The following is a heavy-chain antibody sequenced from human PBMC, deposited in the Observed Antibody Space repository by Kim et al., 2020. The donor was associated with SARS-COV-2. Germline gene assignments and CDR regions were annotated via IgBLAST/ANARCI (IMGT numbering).Heavy chain of an antibody. D-gene: IGHD2-15*01. V-gene: IGHV3-11*03. Sequence: GGSLRLSCAASGFSFSAYYMNWIRQAPGKGLEWVAEIGTISSYTKYADSVKGRFTISRDNAKDSLYLQMNSLRAEDTAVYYCARPKGYCSGASCQVAFVIWGQGTVVTVTA. J-gene: IGHJ3*02. CDR2: IGTISSYT. CDR3: ARPKGYCSGASCQVAFVI. CDR1: GFSFSAYY.